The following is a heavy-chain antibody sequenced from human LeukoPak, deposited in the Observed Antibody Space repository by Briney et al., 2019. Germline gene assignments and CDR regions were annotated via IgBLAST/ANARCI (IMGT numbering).Heavy chain of an antibody. J-gene: IGHJ6*03. D-gene: IGHD3-3*01. CDR1: GGTFSSYA. CDR3: ARDYDFWSGYYTSRDYYYYIDV. CDR2: IIPIFGTA. V-gene: IGHV1-69*13. Sequence: SVKVSCKASGGTFSSYAISWVRQAPGQGLEWMGGIIPIFGTANYAQKFQGRVTITADESTSTAYMELSSLRSEDTAVYYCARDYDFWSGYYTSRDYYYYIDVWGKGTTVTVSS.